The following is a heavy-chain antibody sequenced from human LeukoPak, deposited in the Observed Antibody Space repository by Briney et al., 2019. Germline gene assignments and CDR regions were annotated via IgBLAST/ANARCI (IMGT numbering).Heavy chain of an antibody. V-gene: IGHV4-59*12. CDR3: ARGGQWLVQGIDY. J-gene: IGHJ4*02. CDR2: MYYTGST. CDR1: GGSINSYY. D-gene: IGHD6-19*01. Sequence: PSETLSLTCTVSGGSINSYYWSWIRQPPGKGLEWIGYMYYTGSTDYNPPLKSRVTISVDTSKNQFSLKLSSVTAADTAVYYCARGGQWLVQGIDYWGQGTLVTVSS.